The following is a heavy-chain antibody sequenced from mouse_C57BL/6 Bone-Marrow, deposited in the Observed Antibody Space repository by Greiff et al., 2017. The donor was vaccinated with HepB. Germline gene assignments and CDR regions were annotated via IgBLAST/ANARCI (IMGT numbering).Heavy chain of an antibody. Sequence: EVQLVESEGGLVQPGSSMKLSCTASGFTFSDYYMAWVRQVPEKGLEWVANINYDGSSTYYLDSLKSRFIISRDNAKNILYLQMSSLKSEDTATYYCARGNDGYPDYWGQGTTLTVSS. J-gene: IGHJ2*01. CDR3: ARGNDGYPDY. CDR1: GFTFSDYY. CDR2: INYDGSST. D-gene: IGHD2-3*01. V-gene: IGHV5-16*01.